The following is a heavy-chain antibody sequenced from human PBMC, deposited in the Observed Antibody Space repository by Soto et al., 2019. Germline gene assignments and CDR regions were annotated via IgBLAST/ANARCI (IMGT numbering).Heavy chain of an antibody. J-gene: IGHJ5*02. V-gene: IGHV3-21*01. CDR2: ISSSSTYI. CDR1: GFTLSSYS. D-gene: IGHD2-15*01. CDR3: AVIGVVAGTHWFDP. Sequence: EVQLVESGGGLVKPGGSLRLSCAASGFTLSSYSMNWVRQAPGKGLEWVSSISSSSTYIYYADSVKGRFTISRDNAKNSLYLQMNSLRAEDTALYYCAVIGVVAGTHWFDPWGQGTLVTVSS.